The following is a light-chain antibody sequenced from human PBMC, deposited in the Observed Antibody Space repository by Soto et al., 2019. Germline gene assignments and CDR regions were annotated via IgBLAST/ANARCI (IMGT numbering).Light chain of an antibody. CDR2: GVK. CDR1: GRDIGAYDY. CDR3: SSYTTSYFYV. Sequence: QSALTQPASVSGSPGQSITISCTGSGRDIGAYDYVSWYQQHPGKAPKLIIYGVKNRPSGVSNRFSASKSAFTASLTISGLQTEDEADYHCSSYTTSYFYVFGPGTKLTVL. J-gene: IGLJ1*01. V-gene: IGLV2-14*01.